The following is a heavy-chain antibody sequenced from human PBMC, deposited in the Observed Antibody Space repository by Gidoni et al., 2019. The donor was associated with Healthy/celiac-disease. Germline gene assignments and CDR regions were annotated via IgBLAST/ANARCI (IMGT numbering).Heavy chain of an antibody. V-gene: IGHV3-30-3*01. CDR2: ISDDGSKK. CDR3: ARAGETYYYDSSGYYPAQYYFDY. D-gene: IGHD3-22*01. J-gene: IGHJ4*02. Sequence: QVQLVASGGGVVQPGRSLRLSCSASGFTFSSYAMHWVRQAPGKGLEWVAVISDDGSKKYYADSVKGRFTISRDNSKNTLYLQMNSLRAEDTAVYYCARAGETYYYDSSGYYPAQYYFDYWGQGTLVTVSS. CDR1: GFTFSSYA.